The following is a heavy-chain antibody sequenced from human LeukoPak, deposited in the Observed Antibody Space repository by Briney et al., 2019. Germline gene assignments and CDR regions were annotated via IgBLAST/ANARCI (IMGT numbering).Heavy chain of an antibody. CDR2: IGYSGST. J-gene: IGHJ6*02. CDR3: ATKQTYSYGMDV. Sequence: SETLSLTCTVSGGSISSDYWNWIRQPPGKGLEWIGYIGYSGSTNYNPSLKSRVTISIDTSRNQFSLKLSSATAADTAIYYCATKQTYSYGMDVWGQGTTVTVSS. CDR1: GGSISSDY. V-gene: IGHV4-59*08. D-gene: IGHD6-13*01.